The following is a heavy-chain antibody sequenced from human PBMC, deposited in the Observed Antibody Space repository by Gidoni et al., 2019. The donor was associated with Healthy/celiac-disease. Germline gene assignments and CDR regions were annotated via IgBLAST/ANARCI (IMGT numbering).Heavy chain of an antibody. D-gene: IGHD6-19*01. CDR3: AREGSYSSGWYYFDY. CDR2: IYYSGST. V-gene: IGHV4-39*02. CDR1: GGSISSSSYY. Sequence: QLQLQESGPGLVKPSETLSLTCTVSGGSISSSSYYWGWIRQPPGKGLEWIGSIYYSGSTYYNPSLKSRVTISVDTSKNQFSLKLSSVTAADTAVYYCAREGSYSSGWYYFDYWGQGTLVTVSS. J-gene: IGHJ4*02.